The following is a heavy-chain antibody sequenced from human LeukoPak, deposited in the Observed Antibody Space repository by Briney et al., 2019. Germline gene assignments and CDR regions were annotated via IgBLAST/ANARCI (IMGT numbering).Heavy chain of an antibody. CDR3: AKGTGHYIDAFDI. CDR1: GYSFTSYW. CDR2: IFPGDSNI. V-gene: IGHV5-51*01. D-gene: IGHD3-9*01. Sequence: GESLKISCKGSGYSFTSYWIGWVRQMPGKGLEWMGIIFPGDSNIRYGPSFQGQVTFSADQSISTAYLQWSSLKASDTAMYYCAKGTGHYIDAFDIWGQGTMVTVSS. J-gene: IGHJ3*02.